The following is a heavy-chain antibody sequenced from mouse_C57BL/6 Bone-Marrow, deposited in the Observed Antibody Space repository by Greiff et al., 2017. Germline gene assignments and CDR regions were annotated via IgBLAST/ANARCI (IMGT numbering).Heavy chain of an antibody. CDR3: ARGGYYGSSYTTWFAY. Sequence: VQVVESGAELAKPGASVKLSCKASGYTFNSYWMHWVNQRPGQGLEWIGYINPSSGYTKYNQKFKDKATLTADKSSSTAYMHLSSLTYEDSAVYYCARGGYYGSSYTTWFAYWGQGTLVTVSA. CDR2: INPSSGYT. CDR1: GYTFNSYW. D-gene: IGHD1-1*01. J-gene: IGHJ3*01. V-gene: IGHV1-7*01.